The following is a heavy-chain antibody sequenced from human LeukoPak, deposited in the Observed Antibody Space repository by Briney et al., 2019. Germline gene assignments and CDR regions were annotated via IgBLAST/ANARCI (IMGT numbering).Heavy chain of an antibody. CDR1: GFTFSSYA. Sequence: PGGSLRLPCAASGFTFSSYAMSWVRQAPGKGLEWVSAISGSGGSTYYADSVKGRFTISRDNSKNTLYLQVNSLRAEDTAVYYCAKGGKWDVTPFDYWGQGTLVTVSS. V-gene: IGHV3-23*01. J-gene: IGHJ4*02. D-gene: IGHD1-26*01. CDR2: ISGSGGST. CDR3: AKGGKWDVTPFDY.